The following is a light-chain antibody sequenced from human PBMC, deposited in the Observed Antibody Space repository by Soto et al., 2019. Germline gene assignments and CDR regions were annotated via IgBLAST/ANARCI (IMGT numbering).Light chain of an antibody. V-gene: IGKV3-20*01. CDR2: GAS. CDR1: QSVSSSY. CDR3: QQNNKWPPVT. J-gene: IGKJ4*01. Sequence: ETVLTQSPGTLSLYPGERATLSCRASQSVSSSYLAWYQQKPGQAPRLLIYGASSRATGIPDRFSGSGSGTDFTLTISSLQSEDFAFYYCQQNNKWPPVTFGGGTKVDIK.